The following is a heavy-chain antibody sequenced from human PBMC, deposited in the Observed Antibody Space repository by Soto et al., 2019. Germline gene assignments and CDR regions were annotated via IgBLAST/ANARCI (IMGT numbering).Heavy chain of an antibody. Sequence: TSETLSLTCTVSGVSISNYHCSWIRQPPGKGLEWIGYIYYSGSTNYNPSLKSRVTISVDTSKNHFSLKLTSVTAADTAVYYCARGAPDYYDSSGYYSYDAFDIWGQGTMVTVSS. CDR3: ARGAPDYYDSSGYYSYDAFDI. CDR1: GVSISNYH. CDR2: IYYSGST. V-gene: IGHV4-59*01. J-gene: IGHJ3*02. D-gene: IGHD3-22*01.